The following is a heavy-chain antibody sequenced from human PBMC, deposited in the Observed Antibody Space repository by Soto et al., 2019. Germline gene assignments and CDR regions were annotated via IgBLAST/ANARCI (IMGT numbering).Heavy chain of an antibody. Sequence: DTLSLTCTVSGGSISNYYWTWIRQPAGKGLEWIGRIYTSGSTNYNPSLKSRVTMSVDTSKNQFSLKLSSVTAADTALYYCARQTTYSSSWYDYWGHGTLVTVSS. CDR2: IYTSGST. CDR1: GGSISNYY. V-gene: IGHV4-4*07. J-gene: IGHJ5*01. D-gene: IGHD6-13*01. CDR3: ARQTTYSSSWYDY.